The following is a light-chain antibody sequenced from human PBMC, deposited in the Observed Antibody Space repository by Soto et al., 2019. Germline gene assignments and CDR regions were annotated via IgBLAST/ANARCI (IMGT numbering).Light chain of an antibody. CDR1: QSVSSNY. CDR2: GAS. CDR3: QQYGSSPMT. Sequence: EIVLTQSPSTLSFSPGERATVSCRASQSVSSNYLAWYQQKPGQAPRLLIYGASSRATGIPDRFSGRGSGTDFTLTIRRLEPEDFAVYYCQQYGSSPMTFGQGTRLEIK. J-gene: IGKJ5*01. V-gene: IGKV3-20*01.